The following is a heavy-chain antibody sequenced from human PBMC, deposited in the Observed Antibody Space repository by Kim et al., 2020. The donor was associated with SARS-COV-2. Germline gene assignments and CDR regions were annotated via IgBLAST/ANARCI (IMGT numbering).Heavy chain of an antibody. CDR2: ISYSGSNK. CDR3: AKSFSGSYLGYDY. CDR1: GFTFNTYG. V-gene: IGHV3-30*18. D-gene: IGHD1-26*01. Sequence: GGSLRLSCAASGFTFNTYGMHWVRQAPGKGLEWVAVISYSGSNKYYADSVKGRFTISRDNSKNTLYLQMNSLRIEDTAVYYCAKSFSGSYLGYDYWGQGTLVTVSS. J-gene: IGHJ4*02.